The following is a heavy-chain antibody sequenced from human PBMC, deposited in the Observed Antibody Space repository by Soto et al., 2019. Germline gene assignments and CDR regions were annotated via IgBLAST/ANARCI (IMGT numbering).Heavy chain of an antibody. CDR3: AHSRGYNGYEGPPLYEMDV. D-gene: IGHD5-12*01. J-gene: IGHJ6*02. V-gene: IGHV2-5*01. CDR2: IYWNDFM. Sequence: QITLKESGPTLVKPTQTLTLTCTCSGFSVKTSGVGVGWIRQPPGKTLEWLALIYWNDFMRYTPSLESRLTITKDTSKNQVVLSVTNVDPADTATYYCAHSRGYNGYEGPPLYEMDVWGQGTTVTVSS. CDR1: GFSVKTSGVG.